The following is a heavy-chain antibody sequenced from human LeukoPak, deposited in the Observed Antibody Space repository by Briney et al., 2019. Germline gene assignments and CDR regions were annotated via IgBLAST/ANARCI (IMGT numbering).Heavy chain of an antibody. CDR3: ARDLRATVTTFGYYYYGMDV. J-gene: IGHJ6*02. CDR2: ITSSSSTI. CDR1: GFTFTDYT. Sequence: GGSLRLSCAASGFTFTDYTFNWVRQAPGKGLDWVSSITSSSSTIYYADSVKGRFTISRDNAKNSLYLQMNSLRAEDTAVYYCARDLRATVTTFGYYYYGMDVWGQGTTVTVSS. D-gene: IGHD4-17*01. V-gene: IGHV3-21*04.